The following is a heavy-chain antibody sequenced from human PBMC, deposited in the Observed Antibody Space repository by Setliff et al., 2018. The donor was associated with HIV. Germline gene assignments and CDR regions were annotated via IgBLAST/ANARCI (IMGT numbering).Heavy chain of an antibody. CDR1: GFTFSNYW. Sequence: PGGSLRLSCVASGFTFSNYWMHWVRQAPGKGLVWVSRINTDGSSISHADSVKGRFTISRDNAKNTLYLQMNSLRAEDTAVYYCASGRQGGRYCSGGSCRGGYYYYYMDVWGKGTTVTVSS. D-gene: IGHD2-15*01. V-gene: IGHV3-74*01. CDR2: INTDGSSI. CDR3: ASGRQGGRYCSGGSCRGGYYYYYMDV. J-gene: IGHJ6*03.